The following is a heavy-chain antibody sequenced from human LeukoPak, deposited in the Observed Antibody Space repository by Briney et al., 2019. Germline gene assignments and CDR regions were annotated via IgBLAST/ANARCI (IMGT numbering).Heavy chain of an antibody. CDR3: ARTVPGYPDDYFDY. J-gene: IGHJ4*02. CDR2: MNQDGSAI. D-gene: IGHD6-19*01. CDR1: GFTFSRHW. V-gene: IGHV3-7*01. Sequence: GGSLRLSCAASGFTFSRHWMSWVRQAPGKGLERVAHMNQDGSAIYSIDSVKGRFTISRDNDKNSLYLHMSGPTVADTAAYYCARTVPGYPDDYFDYWGQGTLVTVSS.